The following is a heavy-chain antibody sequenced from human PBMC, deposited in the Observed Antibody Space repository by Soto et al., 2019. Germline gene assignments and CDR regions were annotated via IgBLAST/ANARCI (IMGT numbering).Heavy chain of an antibody. Sequence: SETLSLTCAFYGGSFSGYYWSWIRQPPGKGLEWIGEINHSGSTNYNPSLKSRVTISVDTSKNQFSLKLSSVTAADTAVYYCEGYYYYYMDVWGKGTTVTVSS. CDR2: INHSGST. CDR1: GGSFSGYY. CDR3: EGYYYYYMDV. V-gene: IGHV4-34*01. J-gene: IGHJ6*03.